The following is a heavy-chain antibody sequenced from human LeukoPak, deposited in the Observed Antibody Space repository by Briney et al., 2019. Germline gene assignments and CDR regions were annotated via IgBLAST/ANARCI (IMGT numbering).Heavy chain of an antibody. D-gene: IGHD2-15*01. V-gene: IGHV4-59*01. CDR3: ARSLGYCSGGSCYSGGWFDP. Sequence: SETPSLTCTVSGGSISSYYWSWIRQPPGKGLEWIGYIYYSGSTNYNPSLKSRVTISVDTSKNQFSLKLSSVTAADTAVYYCARSLGYCSGGSCYSGGWFDPWGQGTLVTVSS. J-gene: IGHJ5*02. CDR1: GGSISSYY. CDR2: IYYSGST.